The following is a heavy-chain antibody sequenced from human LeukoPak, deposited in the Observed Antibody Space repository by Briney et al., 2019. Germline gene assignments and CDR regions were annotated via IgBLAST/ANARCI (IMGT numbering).Heavy chain of an antibody. J-gene: IGHJ4*02. CDR1: GFTFSGYW. CDR3: AKGGCSSTSCYDFDY. D-gene: IGHD2-2*01. CDR2: ISGGGGST. Sequence: GGSLRLSCAASGFTFSGYWMHWVRQAPGKGLEWVSDISGGGGSTYYADSVKGRFTISRDNSKNTLYLQMNSLRAEDTAVYYCAKGGCSSTSCYDFDYWGQGTLVTVSS. V-gene: IGHV3-23*01.